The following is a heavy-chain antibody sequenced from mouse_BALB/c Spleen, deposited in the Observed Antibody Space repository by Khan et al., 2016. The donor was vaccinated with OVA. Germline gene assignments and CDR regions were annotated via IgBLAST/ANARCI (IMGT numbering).Heavy chain of an antibody. V-gene: IGHV5-6*02. CDR1: GFTFISYG. CDR2: ISNGGSYT. Sequence: LDLFDSGGDLVKPGGSLNLSCEASGFTFISYGMSWLRQTPDKRLDWVATISNGGSYTSFPDSVKGRLTISRDNAKNTLYLQMSTLKTEDTGMHYGERPRYTRATAWFAYWGQGTVVTVFA. J-gene: IGHJ3*01. CDR3: ERPRYTRATAWFAY. D-gene: IGHD3-1*01.